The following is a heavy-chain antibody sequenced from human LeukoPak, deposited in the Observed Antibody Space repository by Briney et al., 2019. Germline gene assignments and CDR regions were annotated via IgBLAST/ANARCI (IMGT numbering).Heavy chain of an antibody. CDR1: GFTFSSYA. Sequence: GGSLRLSCAASGFTFSSYAMSWVRQAPGKGLEWVSYISSSSSTIYYADSVKGRFTISRDNAKNSLYLQMNSLRAEDTAVYYCARDRSGNYDFWSGYWDDAFGIWGQGTMVTVSS. D-gene: IGHD3-3*01. V-gene: IGHV3-48*01. CDR2: ISSSSSTI. J-gene: IGHJ3*02. CDR3: ARDRSGNYDFWSGYWDDAFGI.